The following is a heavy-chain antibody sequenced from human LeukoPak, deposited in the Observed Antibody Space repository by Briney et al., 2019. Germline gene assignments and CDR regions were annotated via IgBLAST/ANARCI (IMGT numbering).Heavy chain of an antibody. V-gene: IGHV2-5*01. CDR2: IYWNDDK. J-gene: IGHJ5*02. D-gene: IGHD6-13*01. Sequence: SGPTLVKPTQTLTLTCTFSGFSLSTSGVGVGWIRQPPGKALEWLALIYWNDDKRYSPSLKSRLTITKDTSKNQVVLTMTNMDPVDTATYYCARVVSAAAGNWFDHWGQGTLVTVSS. CDR3: ARVVSAAAGNWFDH. CDR1: GFSLSTSGVG.